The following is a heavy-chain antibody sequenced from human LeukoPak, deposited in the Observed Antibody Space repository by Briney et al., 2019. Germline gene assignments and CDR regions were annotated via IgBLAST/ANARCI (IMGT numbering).Heavy chain of an antibody. D-gene: IGHD5-12*01. CDR1: GGSISSGAYY. J-gene: IGHJ3*02. V-gene: IGHV4-30-4*01. CDR2: IYYTGST. Sequence: TLSLTCNVSGGSISSGAYYWSWIRQPPGKGLEWIGYIYYTGSTYYNPSLKSRVTISVVTSKIQFSLKLSSVTAADTAVYYCARVARDAFDIWGQGTMVTVSS. CDR3: ARVARDAFDI.